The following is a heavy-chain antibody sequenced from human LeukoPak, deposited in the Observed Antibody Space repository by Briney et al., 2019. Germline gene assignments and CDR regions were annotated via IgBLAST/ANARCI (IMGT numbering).Heavy chain of an antibody. J-gene: IGHJ4*02. CDR1: GGSISSSSYY. Sequence: SETLSLTCTVSGGSISSSSYYWGWIRQPPGKGLEWIGSIYYSGSTYYNPSLKSRVTISVDTSKNQFSLKLSSVIAADTAVYYCARREGLNWGQGTLVTVSS. CDR3: ARREGLN. V-gene: IGHV4-39*01. D-gene: IGHD3-3*01. CDR2: IYYSGST.